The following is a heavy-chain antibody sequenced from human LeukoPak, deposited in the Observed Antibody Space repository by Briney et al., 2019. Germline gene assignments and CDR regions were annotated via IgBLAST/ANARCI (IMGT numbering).Heavy chain of an antibody. Sequence: GGSLRLSCAASGFTFNTYTMNWVRQAPGKGLEWVSYISGSSGIIDYADSVKGRFTISRDNSKNTLYLQMNSLRAEDTAVYYCARPHGGKSRYYYGMDVWGQGTTVTVSS. V-gene: IGHV3-48*01. CDR3: ARPHGGKSRYYYGMDV. D-gene: IGHD4-23*01. J-gene: IGHJ6*02. CDR2: ISGSSGII. CDR1: GFTFNTYT.